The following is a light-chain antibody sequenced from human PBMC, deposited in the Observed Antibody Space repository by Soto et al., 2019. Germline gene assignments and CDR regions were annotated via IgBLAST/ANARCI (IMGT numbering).Light chain of an antibody. J-gene: IGKJ1*01. V-gene: IGKV3-20*01. CDR3: QQYDNSGT. Sequence: EIVLTQSPGTLSLSPGERATLSCRASQSVRSDYVAWYQQKPGQASRLLIYDASTRATGISDRFSGSGSGTDFTLTIRRLEPEDFAVYYCQQYDNSGTFGQGTRWIS. CDR1: QSVRSDY. CDR2: DAS.